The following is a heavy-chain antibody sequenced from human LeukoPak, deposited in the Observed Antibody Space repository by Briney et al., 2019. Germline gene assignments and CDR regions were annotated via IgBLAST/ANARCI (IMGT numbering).Heavy chain of an antibody. D-gene: IGHD1-26*01. CDR3: AKDIGPGSGSYSDAFDI. V-gene: IGHV3-11*04. CDR2: ISSSGSTI. Sequence: PGGSLRLSCAASGFTFSDYYMSWIRQAPGKGLEWVSYISSSGSTIYYADSVKGRFTFSRDNAKNSLYLQMNSLRAEDTAVYYCAKDIGPGSGSYSDAFDIWGQGTMVTVSS. J-gene: IGHJ3*02. CDR1: GFTFSDYY.